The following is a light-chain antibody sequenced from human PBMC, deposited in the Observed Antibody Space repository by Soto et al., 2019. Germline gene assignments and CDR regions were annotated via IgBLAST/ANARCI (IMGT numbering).Light chain of an antibody. CDR1: QSVSSSS. J-gene: IGKJ3*01. CDR3: QQYGSSPFT. V-gene: IGKV3-20*01. CDR2: GAS. Sequence: EIVLTQSPGTLSLSPGERATLSCRATQSVSSSSLAWYQQKPGQAPRLLIYGASSRATGIPDRFSGSGSGTDFTLTISRLEPEDFAVYYWQQYGSSPFTFGPGTTVDIK.